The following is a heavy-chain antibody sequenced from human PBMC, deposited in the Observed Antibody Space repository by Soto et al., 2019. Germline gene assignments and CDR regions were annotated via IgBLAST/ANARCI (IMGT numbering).Heavy chain of an antibody. CDR1: GFTFSDYY. CDR2: ISSSGSTI. D-gene: IGHD2-2*02. J-gene: IGHJ5*02. V-gene: IGHV3-11*01. Sequence: GGSLRLSCAASGFTFSDYYMSWIRQAPGKGLEWVSYISSSGSTIYYADSVKGRFTISRDSAKNSLYLQMNSLRAEDTAVYYCARMNCISTSCYKGNWFDPWGQGTLVTVSS. CDR3: ARMNCISTSCYKGNWFDP.